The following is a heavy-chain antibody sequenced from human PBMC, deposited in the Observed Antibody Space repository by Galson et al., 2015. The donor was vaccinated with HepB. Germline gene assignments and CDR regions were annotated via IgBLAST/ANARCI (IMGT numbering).Heavy chain of an antibody. CDR2: MYYSGST. Sequence: SETLSLTCTVSGGSISSSSYYWGWIRQPPGKGLEWIASMYYSGSTYYNPSLKSRVTRSIDTSKNQFSLKLSSVTAADTAVYYCAREGDIGVVRGSRPNDAFEIWGQGTRVTVSS. J-gene: IGHJ3*02. CDR3: AREGDIGVVRGSRPNDAFEI. CDR1: GGSISSSSYY. D-gene: IGHD2-15*01. V-gene: IGHV4-39*07.